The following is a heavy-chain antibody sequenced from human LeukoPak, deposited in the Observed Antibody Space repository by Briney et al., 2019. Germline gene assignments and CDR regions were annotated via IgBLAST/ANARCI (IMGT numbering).Heavy chain of an antibody. Sequence: SETLSLTRTVSGGSISNYYWSWIRQPPGKGREWIGYIYYTGSTNYNPSLTSRVNISVDTSKNQFSLNLTSVTAADTAVYYCARWGSIAVARFDYWGQGTLVTVSS. D-gene: IGHD6-6*01. V-gene: IGHV4-59*01. CDR2: IYYTGST. J-gene: IGHJ4*02. CDR3: ARWGSIAVARFDY. CDR1: GGSISNYY.